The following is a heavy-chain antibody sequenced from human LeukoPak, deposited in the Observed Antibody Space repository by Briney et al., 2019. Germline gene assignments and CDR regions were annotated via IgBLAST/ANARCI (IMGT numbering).Heavy chain of an antibody. V-gene: IGHV1-69*05. Sequence: GSSVKVSCKASGGTFGSYAISWVRQAPGQGLEWMGGIIPIFGTANYAQKFQGRVTITTDESTSTAYMELSSLRSEDTAVYYCARGATVTFLDYYYMDVWGKGTTVTVSS. D-gene: IGHD4-17*01. CDR3: ARGATVTFLDYYYMDV. CDR2: IIPIFGTA. CDR1: GGTFGSYA. J-gene: IGHJ6*03.